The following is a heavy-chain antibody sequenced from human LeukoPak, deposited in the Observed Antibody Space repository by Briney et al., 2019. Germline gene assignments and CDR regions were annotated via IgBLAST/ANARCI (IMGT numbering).Heavy chain of an antibody. CDR2: INHGGST. D-gene: IGHD5-18*01. CDR3: ARGRYSYGGLDY. V-gene: IGHV4-34*01. J-gene: IGHJ4*02. CDR1: GGSFSGYY. Sequence: SETLSLTCAVYGGSFSGYYWIWIRQPPGKGLEWIGEINHGGSTNYNPSLKSRVTISVDTSKNQFSLKLSSVTAADTAVHYCARGRYSYGGLDYWGQGTLVTVSS.